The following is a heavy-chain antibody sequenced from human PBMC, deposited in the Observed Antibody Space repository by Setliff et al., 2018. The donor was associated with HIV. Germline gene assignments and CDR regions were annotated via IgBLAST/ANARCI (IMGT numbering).Heavy chain of an antibody. CDR3: ASHQHNFTGYYYYYYHMAV. J-gene: IGHJ6*03. CDR2: IHSSGST. D-gene: IGHD3-9*01. CDR1: GGSVNDFY. Sequence: SETLSLTCTVSGGSVNDFYCNWIRQPPGKGPEWIGYIHSSGSTIYNPTLKSRITISVDTPKNQFSLKLSSVTAADTAVYYCASHQHNFTGYYYYYYHMAVWGRGTMVTVSS. V-gene: IGHV4-4*09.